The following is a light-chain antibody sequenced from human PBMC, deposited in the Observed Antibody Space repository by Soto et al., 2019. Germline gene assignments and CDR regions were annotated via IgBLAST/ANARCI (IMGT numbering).Light chain of an antibody. Sequence: EIVLTQSPATLSLSPGERATLSCRASQSVSSYLAWYQQKPGQAPRLFIYDASNRATGIPARFSGSGSGTDFTLTISSLEPEDFAVYYCQQRSNWPPLLTFGGGTKVEIK. V-gene: IGKV3-11*01. CDR2: DAS. J-gene: IGKJ4*01. CDR1: QSVSSY. CDR3: QQRSNWPPLLT.